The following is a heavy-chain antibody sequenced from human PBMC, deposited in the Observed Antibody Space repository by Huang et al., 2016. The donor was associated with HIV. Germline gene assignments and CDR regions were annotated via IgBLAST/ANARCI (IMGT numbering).Heavy chain of an antibody. Sequence: VQLVESGGGVVQPGRSLRLACAASGFGFSTYGLHWVRQAPGKGLEWVAVISDDGSNKYYAHSVKGRFTISRDTSENKVYLQMNSLRHEDTAVYYCAKDGADEEWDIDYWGQGTLVTVSS. D-gene: IGHD1-26*01. CDR3: AKDGADEEWDIDY. J-gene: IGHJ4*02. V-gene: IGHV3-30*18. CDR2: ISDDGSNK. CDR1: GFGFSTYG.